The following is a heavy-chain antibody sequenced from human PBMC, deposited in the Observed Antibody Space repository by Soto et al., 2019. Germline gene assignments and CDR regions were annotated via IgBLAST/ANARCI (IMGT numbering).Heavy chain of an antibody. CDR3: AKELEI. CDR2: ISHDGSNG. D-gene: IGHD1-1*01. J-gene: IGHJ3*02. V-gene: IGHV3-30*18. CDR1: GFTFSTYG. Sequence: QVQLVESGGGVVQPGRSLRLSCAASGFTFSTYGMHWVRQAPGKGLEWVAVISHDGSNGYYAESVKGRFTISRDNSKNTLYLQMNSLRAEDAAVYYCAKELEIWGQGTMVTVSS.